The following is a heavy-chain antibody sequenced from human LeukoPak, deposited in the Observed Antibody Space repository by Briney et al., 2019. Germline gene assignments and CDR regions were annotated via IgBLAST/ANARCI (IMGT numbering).Heavy chain of an antibody. CDR3: ARSPEAYDSCGCDY. D-gene: IGHD3-22*01. Sequence: SQTLSLTCAISGDSVSSNSAAWNWIRQSPSRGLEWLGRTYYRSKWNNDYAVSVKSRITINPDTAKNQFSLQLKPVTPEDTAVYYCARSPEAYDSCGCDYWGQGALVTVSS. V-gene: IGHV6-1*01. J-gene: IGHJ4*02. CDR1: GDSVSSNSAA. CDR2: TYYRSKWNN.